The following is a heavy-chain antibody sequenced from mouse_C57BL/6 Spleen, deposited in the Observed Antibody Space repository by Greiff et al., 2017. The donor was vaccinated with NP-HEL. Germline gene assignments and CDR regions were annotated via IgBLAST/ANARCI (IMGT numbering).Heavy chain of an antibody. CDR3: AGLGRVALCY. CDR1: GYTFTSYW. Sequence: QVQLQQPGAELVKPGASVKMSCKASGYTFTSYWITWVKQRPGQGLEWIGDIYPGSGSTNYNEKFKSKATLTVDTSSSTAYMQRSSLTHEDSADLYYAGLGRVALCYWGQGASVTVSS. CDR2: IYPGSGST. J-gene: IGHJ4*01. V-gene: IGHV1-55*01.